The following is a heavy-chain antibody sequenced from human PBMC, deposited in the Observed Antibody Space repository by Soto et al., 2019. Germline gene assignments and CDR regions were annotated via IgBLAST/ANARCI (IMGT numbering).Heavy chain of an antibody. J-gene: IGHJ6*03. V-gene: IGHV1-3*01. CDR1: GYTFTSYA. Sequence: ASVKVSCKASGYTFTSYAMHWVRQAPGQRLEWMGWINAGNGNTKYSQKFQGRVTITRDTSASTAYMELSSLRSEDTAVYYCAREYYDSLTGYYPNYYYMDVWGKGTTVTFSS. CDR3: AREYYDSLTGYYPNYYYMDV. CDR2: INAGNGNT. D-gene: IGHD3-9*01.